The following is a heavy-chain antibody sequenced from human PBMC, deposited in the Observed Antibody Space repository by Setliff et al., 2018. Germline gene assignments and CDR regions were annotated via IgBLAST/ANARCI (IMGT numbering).Heavy chain of an antibody. Sequence: SETLSLTCTVSGYSISSGYYWGWIRQPPGKGLEWIGSIYHSGSTYYNPSLESRVTISVDTSKNQFSLKLSSVTAADTAVYYCARDKPIIVGAPMDWFDPWGQGTLVTVSS. CDR2: IYHSGST. V-gene: IGHV4-38-2*02. CDR1: GYSISSGYY. CDR3: ARDKPIIVGAPMDWFDP. D-gene: IGHD1-26*01. J-gene: IGHJ5*02.